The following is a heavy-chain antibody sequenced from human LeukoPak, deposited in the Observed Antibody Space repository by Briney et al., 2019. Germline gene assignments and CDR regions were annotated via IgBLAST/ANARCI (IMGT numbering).Heavy chain of an antibody. V-gene: IGHV1-18*01. J-gene: IGHJ4*02. Sequence: ASVKVSCKASGGTFSSYAISWVRQAPGQGLEWMGWISAHNGKTIYAQKFQGRVTMTTDTSSSTAYLELRSLESDDTAVYYCTRDRESNAYWGQGTLLIVSS. CDR2: ISAHNGKT. CDR1: GGTFSSYA. D-gene: IGHD1-26*01. CDR3: TRDRESNAY.